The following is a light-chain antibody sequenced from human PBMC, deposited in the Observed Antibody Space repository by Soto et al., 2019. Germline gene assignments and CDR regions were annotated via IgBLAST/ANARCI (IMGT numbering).Light chain of an antibody. CDR1: QGIRND. Sequence: AIQMTQSPSSLSASVGDRVTITCRASQGIRNDLGWYQQKPGKAPKLLIYAASSLQSGVPSRSRGSGSGTDFTLTISSVQPEDFAPYYCLQDYNYPRTFGQGTKVEIK. CDR3: LQDYNYPRT. V-gene: IGKV1-6*01. CDR2: AAS. J-gene: IGKJ1*01.